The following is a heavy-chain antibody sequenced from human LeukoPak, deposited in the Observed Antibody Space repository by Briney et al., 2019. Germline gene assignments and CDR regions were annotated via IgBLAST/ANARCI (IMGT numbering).Heavy chain of an antibody. CDR3: ARTRRPLPINWFDP. CDR1: GYTFTSYD. D-gene: IGHD1-14*01. CDR2: MNPNSGNT. Sequence: ASVKVSFKASGYTFTSYDINWVRQATGQGLEWMGWMNPNSGNTGYAQKFQGRVTMTRNTSIGTAYMELSSLRSEDTAVYYCARTRRPLPINWFDPWGQGTLVTVSS. J-gene: IGHJ5*02. V-gene: IGHV1-8*01.